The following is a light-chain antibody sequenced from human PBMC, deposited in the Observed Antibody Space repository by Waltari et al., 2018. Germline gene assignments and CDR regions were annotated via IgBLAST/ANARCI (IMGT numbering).Light chain of an antibody. CDR1: QCINSF. V-gene: IGKV1-9*01. Sequence: DIQLTQSPSFLSASVGDRVTITCRASQCINSFLAWYQQKPGKAPKLLIYAASTWQSGVPSRFSGSGSGTEFTLTISSLQPEDFAAYSCQQLSTYPWTFGQGTRLEIK. J-gene: IGKJ2*02. CDR2: AAS. CDR3: QQLSTYPWT.